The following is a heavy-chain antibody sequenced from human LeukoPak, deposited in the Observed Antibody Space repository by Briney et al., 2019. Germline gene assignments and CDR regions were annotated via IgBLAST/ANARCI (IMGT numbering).Heavy chain of an antibody. Sequence: SETLSLTCAVYGGSFSGYYWSWIRQPPGKGLEWIGEINHSGSTNYNPSLKSRVTISVDTSKNQVSLQLNSVTPEDTVVYYCARERSWGSLYYWGQGILVTVSS. J-gene: IGHJ4*02. CDR2: INHSGST. V-gene: IGHV4-34*01. CDR3: ARERSWGSLYY. D-gene: IGHD7-27*01. CDR1: GGSFSGYY.